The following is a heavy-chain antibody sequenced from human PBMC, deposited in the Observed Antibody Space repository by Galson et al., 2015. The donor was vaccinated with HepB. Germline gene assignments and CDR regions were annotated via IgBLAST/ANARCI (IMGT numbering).Heavy chain of an antibody. D-gene: IGHD3-22*01. J-gene: IGHJ5*02. CDR3: ARVRGDASSGYYYEAGVIWFDP. CDR1: GYTFTSYA. CDR2: INTNTGNP. V-gene: IGHV7-4-1*02. Sequence: SVKVSCKASGYTFTSYAMNWVRQAPGQGLEWMGWINTNTGNPTYAQGFTGRFVFSLDTSVSTAYLQISSLKAEDTAVYYCARVRGDASSGYYYEAGVIWFDPWGQGTLVTVSS.